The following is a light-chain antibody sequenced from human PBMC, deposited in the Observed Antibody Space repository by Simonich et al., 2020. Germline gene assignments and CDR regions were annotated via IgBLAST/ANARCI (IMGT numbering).Light chain of an antibody. V-gene: IGLV1-44*01. Sequence: QSVLTQPPSASGTPGQRVTISCSGSSSNIGSNTVNWYQQLPGTAPKLLSYSNNHRPAGVPDRFSGSKSGTSASLAIRGLQSEDEADYYCAAWDDSLNGWVFGGGTKLTVL. J-gene: IGLJ3*02. CDR2: SNN. CDR1: SSNIGSNT. CDR3: AAWDDSLNGWV.